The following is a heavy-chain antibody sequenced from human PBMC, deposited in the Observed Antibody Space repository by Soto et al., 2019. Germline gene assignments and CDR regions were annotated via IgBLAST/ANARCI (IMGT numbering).Heavy chain of an antibody. CDR2: IYSGGST. CDR1: GFTVSSNY. V-gene: IGHV3-53*04. D-gene: IGHD6-13*01. CDR3: ASGLAAATRYYFDY. Sequence: GVLRLSCAASGFTVSSNYMSWVRQAPGKGLEWVSVIYSGGSTYYADSVKGRFTISRHNSKNTLYLQMNSLRAEDTAVYYCASGLAAATRYYFDYWGQGTLVTVSS. J-gene: IGHJ4*02.